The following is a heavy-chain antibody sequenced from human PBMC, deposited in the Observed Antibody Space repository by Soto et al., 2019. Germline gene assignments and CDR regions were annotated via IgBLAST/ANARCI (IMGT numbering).Heavy chain of an antibody. CDR3: ARGYDSSETQGLEI. V-gene: IGHV1-69*01. CDR1: GGTFSSFP. Sequence: QVQLVQSGAEVKKPGSSVKVSCKASGGTFSSFPISWVRQGPGQGLEWMGGINPMFTTTNYAPKFQGRVTLIADESTSTAFMEVSSLISEDTAVYYCARGYDSSETQGLEIWGQGTMVTVSS. D-gene: IGHD3-22*01. CDR2: INPMFTTT. J-gene: IGHJ3*02.